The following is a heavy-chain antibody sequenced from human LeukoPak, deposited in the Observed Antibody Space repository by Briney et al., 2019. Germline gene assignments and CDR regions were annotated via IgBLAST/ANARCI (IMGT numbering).Heavy chain of an antibody. V-gene: IGHV1-69*13. CDR1: GGTFSSYA. CDR3: ARGGGGVDTAMATPSGHYYFDY. D-gene: IGHD5-18*01. CDR2: IIPIFGTA. J-gene: IGHJ4*02. Sequence: SVKVSCKASGGTFSSYAISWVRQAPGQGLEWMGGIIPIFGTANYAQKFQGRVTITADESTSTAYMELSSLRSEDTAVYYCARGGGGVDTAMATPSGHYYFDYWGQGTLVTVSS.